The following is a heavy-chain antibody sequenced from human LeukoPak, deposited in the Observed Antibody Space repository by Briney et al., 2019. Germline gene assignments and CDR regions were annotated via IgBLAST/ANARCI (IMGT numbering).Heavy chain of an antibody. CDR2: INHSGST. D-gene: IGHD6-19*01. CDR3: ATALAVAGPA. J-gene: IGHJ4*02. CDR1: GGSFSGYY. V-gene: IGHV4-34*01. Sequence: SETLSLTCAVHGGSFSGYYWSWIRQPPGKGLEWIGEINHSGSTNYNPSLKSRVTISVDTSKNQFSLKLSSVTAADTAVYYCATALAVAGPAWGQGTLVTVSS.